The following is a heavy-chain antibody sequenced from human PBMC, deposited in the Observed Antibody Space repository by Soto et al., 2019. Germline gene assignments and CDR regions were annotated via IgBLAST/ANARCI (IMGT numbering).Heavy chain of an antibody. Sequence: SETLSLTCAVYGGSFSGYYWSWIRQPPGKGLEWIGEINHSGSANYNPSLKSRVTISVDTSKNQFSLKLSSVTAADTAVYYCASQGSSSWAFDYWGQGTLVTVSS. CDR3: ASQGSSSWAFDY. V-gene: IGHV4-34*01. J-gene: IGHJ4*02. CDR2: INHSGSA. D-gene: IGHD6-13*01. CDR1: GGSFSGYY.